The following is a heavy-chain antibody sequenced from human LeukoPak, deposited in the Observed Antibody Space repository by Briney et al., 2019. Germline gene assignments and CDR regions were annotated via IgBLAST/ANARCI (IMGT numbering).Heavy chain of an antibody. CDR3: ARVPSASGWPPFDY. V-gene: IGHV4-34*01. CDR1: GGSFSGYY. D-gene: IGHD6-19*01. J-gene: IGHJ4*02. Sequence: SETLSLTCAVYGGSFSGYYWSWIRQPPGKGLEWIGEINHSGSTNYNPSLKSRVTISVDTSKNQFSLKLSSVTAADTAVYYCARVPSASGWPPFDYWGQGTLVTVSS. CDR2: INHSGST.